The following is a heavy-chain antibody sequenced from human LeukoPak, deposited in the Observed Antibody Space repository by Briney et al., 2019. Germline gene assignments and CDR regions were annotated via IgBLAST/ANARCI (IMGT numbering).Heavy chain of an antibody. CDR1: GGTFSSYA. CDR3: ARGGYCSSSSCSNYDGMDV. CDR2: ISGSADST. J-gene: IGHJ6*02. D-gene: IGHD2-2*01. Sequence: GASVKVSCKASGGTFSSYAISWVRQAPGKGLEWVSTISGSADSTYYADSVKGRFTLSRDNSKNTLYLQMNSLRAEDTAVYCCARGGYCSSSSCSNYDGMDVWGQGTTLTVSS. V-gene: IGHV3-23*01.